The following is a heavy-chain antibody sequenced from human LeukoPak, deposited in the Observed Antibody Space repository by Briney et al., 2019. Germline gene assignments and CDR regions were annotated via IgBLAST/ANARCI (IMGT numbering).Heavy chain of an antibody. D-gene: IGHD1-26*01. J-gene: IGHJ3*02. CDR1: GGSISSGGYY. Sequence: SETLSLTCTVSGGSISSGGYYWSWIPQHPGKGLEWIGYIYYSGSTYYNPSLKCRVTISVDTSKNQFSLKLSPVTAADTAVYYCARHWEGVESDAFDIWGQGTMVTVSS. V-gene: IGHV4-31*03. CDR3: ARHWEGVESDAFDI. CDR2: IYYSGST.